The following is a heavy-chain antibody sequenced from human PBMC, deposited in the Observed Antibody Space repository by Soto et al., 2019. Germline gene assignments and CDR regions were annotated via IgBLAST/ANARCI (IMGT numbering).Heavy chain of an antibody. CDR3: AKNGQPPYYYYGLDV. CDR2: INPSDGST. D-gene: IGHD2-8*01. Sequence: ASVKVSCKASGYTFTSYYMHWVRQAPGQGLEWMGIINPSDGSTSYAQKFQGRVTMTRDTSTSTAYMELRSLTSDDTAVYYCAKNGQPPYYYYGLDVWGQGTKVTVSS. V-gene: IGHV1-46*01. CDR1: GYTFTSYY. J-gene: IGHJ6*02.